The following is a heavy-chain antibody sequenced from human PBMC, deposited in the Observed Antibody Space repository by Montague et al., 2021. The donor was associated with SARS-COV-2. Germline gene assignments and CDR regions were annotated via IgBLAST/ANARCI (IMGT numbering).Heavy chain of an antibody. CDR1: GGSFSDYY. D-gene: IGHD3-22*01. CDR2: INHSGST. CDR3: ARGPRIAMIVVVITRLWFDP. V-gene: IGHV4-34*01. J-gene: IGHJ5*02. Sequence: SETLSLTCAVYGGSFSDYYWSWIRQPPGKGLEWIGEINHSGSTXXXPSXXXRVTISVDTSKNQFSLKLSSVTAADTAVYYCARGPRIAMIVVVITRLWFDPWGQGTLVTVSS.